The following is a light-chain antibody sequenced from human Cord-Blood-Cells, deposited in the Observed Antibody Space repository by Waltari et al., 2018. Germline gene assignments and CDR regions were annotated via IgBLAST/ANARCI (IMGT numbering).Light chain of an antibody. J-gene: IGLJ2*01. Sequence: QSALTQPPSASGSPGQSVPIPCTGTSSAVGGYNYVPWYQQHPGKAPKLMIYEVSKRPSGVPDRFSGSKSGNTASLTVSGLQAEDEADYYCSSYAGSNNFVVFGGGTKLTVL. CDR2: EVS. V-gene: IGLV2-8*01. CDR1: SSAVGGYNY. CDR3: SSYAGSNNFVV.